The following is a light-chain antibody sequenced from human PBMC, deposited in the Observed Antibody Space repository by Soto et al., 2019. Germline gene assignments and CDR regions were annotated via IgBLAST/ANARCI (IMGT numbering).Light chain of an antibody. CDR2: ETS. Sequence: EIVLTQSPATLSLSPGERATLSCRASQSVSGYLAWYQQKPGLAPRRLIYETSKRATGIPARFSGSGSGTDFTHTISCLGPEDVAVDCCQRRSNCPLTGGGGTKVEIK. V-gene: IGKV3-11*01. CDR1: QSVSGY. CDR3: QRRSNCPLT. J-gene: IGKJ4*01.